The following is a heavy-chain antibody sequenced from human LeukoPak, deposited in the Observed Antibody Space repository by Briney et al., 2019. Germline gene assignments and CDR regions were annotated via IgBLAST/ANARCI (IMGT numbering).Heavy chain of an antibody. J-gene: IGHJ4*02. Sequence: PSETLSLTRTLSGGSISSSGYYWGWVRQPPRTGLEWIGSIYYSGSTYYNPSLKSRVTISVDTSKSQFSLELSFVTAADTAVYYCASPINYDILTGYLTTFDYWGQGILVTVSS. CDR2: IYYSGST. D-gene: IGHD3-9*01. CDR3: ASPINYDILTGYLTTFDY. CDR1: GGSISSSGYY. V-gene: IGHV4-39*01.